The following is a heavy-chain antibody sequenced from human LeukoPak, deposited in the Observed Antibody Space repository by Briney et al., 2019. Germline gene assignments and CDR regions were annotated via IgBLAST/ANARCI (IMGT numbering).Heavy chain of an antibody. Sequence: GGSLRLSCAASGFSFSNYWMHWVRQVPGKGLVWVSRIHSDGRSTSYADSVKGRFTISRDNAKNTLYLQMNSLRAEDTAVYYCAREILAPGKTHDYWGQGTLVTVSS. CDR3: AREILAPGKTHDY. CDR2: IHSDGRST. V-gene: IGHV3-74*01. J-gene: IGHJ4*02. CDR1: GFSFSNYW.